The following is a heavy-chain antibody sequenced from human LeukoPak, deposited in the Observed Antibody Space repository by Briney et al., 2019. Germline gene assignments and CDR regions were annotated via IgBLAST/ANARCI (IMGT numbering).Heavy chain of an antibody. D-gene: IGHD3-16*01. CDR2: ISYSGTT. CDR3: ASMGFKARDYVWGSSPWYFDY. V-gene: IGHV4-39*01. Sequence: SETLSLTCTVSGASISSSRYYWGWIRQPPGKGLEWIGSISYSGTTYYNPSLKSRGSISVDTSRNQFSLKLSSVTAADTAVYYCASMGFKARDYVWGSSPWYFDYWGQGTLVTVSS. J-gene: IGHJ4*02. CDR1: GASISSSRYY.